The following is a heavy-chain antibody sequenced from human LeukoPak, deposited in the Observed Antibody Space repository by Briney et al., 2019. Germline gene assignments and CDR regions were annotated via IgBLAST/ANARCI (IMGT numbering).Heavy chain of an antibody. Sequence: PGGSLRLSCAVSGVTVSSKYMGWGRQAPGKGLEWVAVISYDGSNKYYADSVKGRFTISRDNSKNTLYLQMNSLRAEDTAVYYCAKMGSSWYGNFGDYWGQGTLVTVSA. CDR2: ISYDGSNK. CDR3: AKMGSSWYGNFGDY. D-gene: IGHD6-13*01. J-gene: IGHJ4*02. CDR1: GVTVSSKY. V-gene: IGHV3-30*18.